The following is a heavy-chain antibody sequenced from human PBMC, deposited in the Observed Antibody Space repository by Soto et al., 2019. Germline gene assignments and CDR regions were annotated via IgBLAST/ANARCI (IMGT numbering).Heavy chain of an antibody. D-gene: IGHD1-7*01. Sequence: PGGSMRLSCAASGFTFSSYSMNWVRQAPGKGLEWVSSISSSSSYIYYADSVKGRFTISRDNAKNSLYLQMNSLRAEDTAVYYCARDKTRRITGTPWFDPWGQGTLVTVSS. J-gene: IGHJ5*02. V-gene: IGHV3-21*01. CDR1: GFTFSSYS. CDR2: ISSSSSYI. CDR3: ARDKTRRITGTPWFDP.